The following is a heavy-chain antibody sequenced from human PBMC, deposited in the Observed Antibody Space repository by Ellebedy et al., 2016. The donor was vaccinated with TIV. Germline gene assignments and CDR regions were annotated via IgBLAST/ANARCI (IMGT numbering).Heavy chain of an antibody. D-gene: IGHD3-22*01. Sequence: GGSLRLSCAASGSTFSRHWMSWVRRAPGKGLEWVANLNEGGNEKYYVDSVKGRFTISRDNATNSVYLRMNTLRVEDTAVYHCVRDGAYGDYSPGYYGMDVWGQGTTVTVSS. CDR3: VRDGAYGDYSPGYYGMDV. J-gene: IGHJ6*02. V-gene: IGHV3-7*03. CDR2: LNEGGNEK. CDR1: GSTFSRHW.